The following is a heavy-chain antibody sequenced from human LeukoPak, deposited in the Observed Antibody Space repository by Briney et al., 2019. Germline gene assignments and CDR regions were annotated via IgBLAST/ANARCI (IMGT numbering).Heavy chain of an antibody. J-gene: IGHJ5*02. CDR1: GGSFSGYY. V-gene: IGHV4-34*01. CDR2: INHSGST. D-gene: IGHD3-10*01. CDR3: ARASTMVRGAGRFDP. Sequence: SETLSHTCAVYGGSFSGYYWSWIRQPPGKGLEWIGEINHSGSTNYNPSLKSRVTISVDTSKNQFSLKLSSVTAADTAVYYCARASTMVRGAGRFDPWGQGTLVTVSS.